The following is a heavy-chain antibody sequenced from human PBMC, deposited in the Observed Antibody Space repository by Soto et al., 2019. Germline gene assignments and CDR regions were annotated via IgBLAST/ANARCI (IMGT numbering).Heavy chain of an antibody. CDR3: VRGHRGLEV. J-gene: IGHJ6*02. Sequence: EVQLVESGGGLVQPGGSLRLSYTSSTFSFSSFWMSWVRQAPGQGLEWVAYINEDGSETHSVDSMKGRFTISRDNAKTSLFLQMNSLRAEDTATYYCVRGHRGLEVWGQGTTVTVSS. V-gene: IGHV3-7*04. CDR1: TFSFSSFW. CDR2: INEDGSET.